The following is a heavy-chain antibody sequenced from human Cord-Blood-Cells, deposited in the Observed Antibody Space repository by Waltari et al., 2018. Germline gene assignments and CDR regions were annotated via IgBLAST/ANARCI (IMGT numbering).Heavy chain of an antibody. CDR1: GYSFTSYD. V-gene: IGHV1-8*03. Sequence: QVQLVQSGAEVKKPGASVKVSCTASGYSFTSYDINWVRQATGQGLEWMGWMNPNSGNTGYAQKFQGRVTITRNTSISTAYMELSSLRSEDTAVYYCARRVRRDGYTHWDYWGQGTLVTVSS. CDR2: MNPNSGNT. D-gene: IGHD5-12*01. CDR3: ARRVRRDGYTHWDY. J-gene: IGHJ4*02.